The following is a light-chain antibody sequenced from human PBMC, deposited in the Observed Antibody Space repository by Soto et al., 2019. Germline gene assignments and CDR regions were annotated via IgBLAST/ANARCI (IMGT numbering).Light chain of an antibody. CDR2: GNS. V-gene: IGLV1-40*01. CDR3: QSYNSSLVV. J-gene: IGLJ2*01. CDR1: SSNIGAGYD. Sequence: QSVLTQPPSVSGAPGQRVTISCTGSSSNIGAGYDVHWYQQLPGTAPKLLIYGNSNRPAGVPDRFSGSKSGTSASLAIPGLEAEDEADYSCQSYNSSLVVFGGGTKVTVL.